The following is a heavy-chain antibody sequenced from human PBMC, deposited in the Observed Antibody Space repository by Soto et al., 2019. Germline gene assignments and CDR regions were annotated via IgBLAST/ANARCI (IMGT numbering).Heavy chain of an antibody. CDR3: AKDRKSGSGWYWDY. D-gene: IGHD6-19*01. CDR2: ISGSGSST. J-gene: IGHJ4*02. V-gene: IGHV3-23*01. CDR1: GFTLSTYA. Sequence: EVQLLESGGGLVQPGGSLRLSCAASGFTLSTYAMSWVRQAPGKGLEWVSAISGSGSSTYYADSVKGRFTISRDNSKNTLYLQMNSLRAEDTAVYYCAKDRKSGSGWYWDYWGQGTLVTVSS.